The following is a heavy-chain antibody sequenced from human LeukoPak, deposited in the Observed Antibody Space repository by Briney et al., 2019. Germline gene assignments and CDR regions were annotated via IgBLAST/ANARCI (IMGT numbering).Heavy chain of an antibody. J-gene: IGHJ4*02. CDR3: AKARSGYYRFDY. CDR2: ISGSGGTT. V-gene: IGHV3-23*01. CDR1: GFSFSSYA. Sequence: GGSLRLSCAASGFSFSSYAMSWVCQAPGKGLEWVSAISGSGGTTYYTDSVKGRFTISRDKSKNTLYLQMNSLRAEDTAVYYCAKARSGYYRFDYWGQGTLVTVSS. D-gene: IGHD3-3*01.